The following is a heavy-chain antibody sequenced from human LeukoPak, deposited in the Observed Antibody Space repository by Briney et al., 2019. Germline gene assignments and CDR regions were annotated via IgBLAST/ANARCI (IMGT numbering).Heavy chain of an antibody. CDR3: ARSAEGYCSSTSCYTTPPDY. V-gene: IGHV4-38-2*02. CDR1: GYSISSGYY. D-gene: IGHD2-2*01. Sequence: PSETLSLTCTVSGYSISSGYYWGWIRQPPGKGLEWIGSIYHSGSTYYNPSLKSRVTISVDTSKNQFSLKLSSVTAADTAVYCCARSAEGYCSSTSCYTTPPDYWGQGTLVTVSS. J-gene: IGHJ4*02. CDR2: IYHSGST.